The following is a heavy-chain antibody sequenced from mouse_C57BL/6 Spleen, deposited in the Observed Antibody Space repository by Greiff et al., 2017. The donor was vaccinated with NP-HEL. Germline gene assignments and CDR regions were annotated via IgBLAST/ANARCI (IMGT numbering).Heavy chain of an antibody. Sequence: VKLQQPGTELVKPGASVKLSCKASGYTFTSYWMHWVKQRPGQGLEWIGNINPSNGGTNYNEKFKSKATLTVDKSSSTAYMQLSSLTSEDSAVYYCARAVATRYYFDYWGQGTTLTVSS. CDR1: GYTFTSYW. CDR3: ARAVATRYYFDY. V-gene: IGHV1-53*01. D-gene: IGHD1-1*01. J-gene: IGHJ2*01. CDR2: INPSNGGT.